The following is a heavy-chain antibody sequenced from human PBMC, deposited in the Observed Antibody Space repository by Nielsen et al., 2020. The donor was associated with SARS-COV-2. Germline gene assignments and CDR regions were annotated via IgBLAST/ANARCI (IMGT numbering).Heavy chain of an antibody. D-gene: IGHD5-12*01. CDR2: ISGSAANT. J-gene: IGHJ4*02. CDR3: AKTGAWFSGYDTYYFDS. V-gene: IGHV3-23*01. CDR1: GFTFSSYA. Sequence: GGSLRLSCAASGFTFSSYAMSWVRQAPGKGLEWVSAISGSAANTYYADSVKGRFTISRDNSRNTLYVQMNSLRAEDTAIYYCAKTGAWFSGYDTYYFDSWGQGTLVTVSS.